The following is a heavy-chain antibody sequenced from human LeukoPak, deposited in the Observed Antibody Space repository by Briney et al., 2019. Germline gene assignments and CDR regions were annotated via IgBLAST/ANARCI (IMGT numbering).Heavy chain of an antibody. V-gene: IGHV4-31*03. CDR1: GGSISSGGFY. CDR2: IYYSGTT. CDR3: ARGTTDGYSYGRFDY. J-gene: IGHJ4*02. Sequence: SETLSLTCTVSGGSISSGGFYWSWIRQHPGKGLEWLGYIYYSGTTYYNPSLKSRVTFSVDTSKNQFSLKLNPVTAADTALYYCARGTTDGYSYGRFDYWGQGTLVTVSS. D-gene: IGHD5-18*01.